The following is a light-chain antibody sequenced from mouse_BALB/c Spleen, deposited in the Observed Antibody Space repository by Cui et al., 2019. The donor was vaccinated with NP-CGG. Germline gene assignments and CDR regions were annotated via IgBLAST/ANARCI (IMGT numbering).Light chain of an antibody. CDR1: TGAVTTSNY. CDR2: GTN. Sequence: QAVVTQESALTTSPGETVTLTCRSSTGAVTTSNYANWVQEKPDHLFTGIIGGTNNRAPGVPARFSGSLIGDKAALTITGAQPEDEAIYFCALWYSNHWVFGGGTKLTVL. CDR3: ALWYSNHWV. J-gene: IGLJ1*01. V-gene: IGLV1*01.